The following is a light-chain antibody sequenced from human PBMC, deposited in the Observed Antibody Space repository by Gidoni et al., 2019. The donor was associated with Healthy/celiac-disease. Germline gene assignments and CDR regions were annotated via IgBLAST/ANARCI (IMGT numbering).Light chain of an antibody. V-gene: IGLV3-19*01. Sequence: SSELTPDPAVSVALGQTGRITCQGDSLRSYYASWYQQKPGQAPVLVIYGKNNRPSGIPDRFSGSSSGNTASLTITWAQAEDEADYYCNSRDSSGNHLGVFGGGTKLTVL. J-gene: IGLJ2*01. CDR1: SLRSYY. CDR2: GKN. CDR3: NSRDSSGNHLGV.